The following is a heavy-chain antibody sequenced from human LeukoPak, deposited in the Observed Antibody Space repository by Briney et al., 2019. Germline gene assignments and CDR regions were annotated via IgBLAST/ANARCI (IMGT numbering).Heavy chain of an antibody. J-gene: IGHJ4*02. V-gene: IGHV4-4*09. CDR3: ARRDYSNYGFDY. CDR2: IYTSGST. Sequence: PSETLSLTCTVSGGSISSYYWSWIRQPPGKGLEWIGYIYTSGSTNYNPSLKTRVTISVDTSKNQFSLKLSSVTAADTAVYCCARRDYSNYGFDYWGQGTLVTVSS. D-gene: IGHD4-11*01. CDR1: GGSISSYY.